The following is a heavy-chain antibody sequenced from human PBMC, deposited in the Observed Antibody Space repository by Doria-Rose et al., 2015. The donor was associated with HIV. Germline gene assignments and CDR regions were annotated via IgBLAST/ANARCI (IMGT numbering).Heavy chain of an antibody. J-gene: IGHJ4*02. CDR2: IFSDDES. Sequence: QITLKESGPVLVKPTETLTLTCTVSGVSLSSPGMGVSWIRQPPGKALEWLANIFSDDESSYKTSLKSRLTISRGTSKSQVVLTMTDMDPVDTATCYCARIKSSRWYHKYYFDFWGQGTLVIVSA. CDR3: ARIKSSRWYHKYYFDF. V-gene: IGHV2-26*01. D-gene: IGHD6-13*01. CDR1: GVSLSSPGMG.